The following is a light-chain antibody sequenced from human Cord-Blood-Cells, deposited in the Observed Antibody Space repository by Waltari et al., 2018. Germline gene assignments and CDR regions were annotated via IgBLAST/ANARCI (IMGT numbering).Light chain of an antibody. CDR1: ESVSRY. Sequence: EIVLTQSPATLSLSRGERATHSCRASESVSRYLAWYQQKPGQAPRLLIYDASNRATGIPARFSGSGSGTDFTLTISSLEPEDFAVYYCQQRSNWPPTFGQGTKVEIK. CDR3: QQRSNWPPT. J-gene: IGKJ1*01. V-gene: IGKV3-11*01. CDR2: DAS.